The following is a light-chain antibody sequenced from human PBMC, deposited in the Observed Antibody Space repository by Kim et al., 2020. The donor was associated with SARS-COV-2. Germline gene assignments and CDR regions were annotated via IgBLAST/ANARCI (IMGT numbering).Light chain of an antibody. Sequence: ATVGDTVTITCRASQDISRYLNWCQQKPGKAPKLLIYTASSLQSGVPSRCTGSGSETDFTLTISSLQPEDFATYYCQQTYSASRTFGQGTKVDIK. CDR1: QDISRY. CDR2: TAS. CDR3: QQTYSASRT. J-gene: IGKJ1*01. V-gene: IGKV1-39*01.